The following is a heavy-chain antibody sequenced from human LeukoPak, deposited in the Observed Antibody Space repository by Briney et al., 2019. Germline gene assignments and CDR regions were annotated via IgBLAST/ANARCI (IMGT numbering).Heavy chain of an antibody. Sequence: GGSLRLSCAASGFTFSGFGVNWVRQAPGKGLEWVSSISSGSSYVYYADSVKGRFTLSRDNSKNTLNLQMNSLRAEDTAVYYCAKAQYSSSLYNWFDPWGQGTLVTVSS. V-gene: IGHV3-21*04. CDR1: GFTFSGFG. D-gene: IGHD6-6*01. J-gene: IGHJ5*02. CDR2: ISSGSSYV. CDR3: AKAQYSSSLYNWFDP.